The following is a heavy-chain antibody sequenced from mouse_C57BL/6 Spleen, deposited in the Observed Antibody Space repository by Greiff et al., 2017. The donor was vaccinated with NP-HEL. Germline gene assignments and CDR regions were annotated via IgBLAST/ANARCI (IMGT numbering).Heavy chain of an antibody. CDR1: GYTFTSYW. J-gene: IGHJ2*01. CDR3: ARRGGNYLPGYFDY. Sequence: QVQLQQSGAELVKPGASVKMSCKASGYTFTSYWITWVKQRPGQGLEWIGDIYPGSGSTNYNEKFKSKATLTVDTSSSTAYMQLSSLTSEDSAVYYCARRGGNYLPGYFDYWGQGTTLTVSS. V-gene: IGHV1-55*01. D-gene: IGHD2-1*01. CDR2: IYPGSGST.